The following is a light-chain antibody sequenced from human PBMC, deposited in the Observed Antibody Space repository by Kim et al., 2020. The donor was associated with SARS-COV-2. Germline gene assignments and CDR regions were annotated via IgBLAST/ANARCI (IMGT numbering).Light chain of an antibody. CDR1: QTISRSY. CDR3: QQYGDSPRYT. CDR2: SAS. J-gene: IGKJ2*01. Sequence: EIVLTQSPGTLSLSPGERATLSCRASQTISRSYFAWYQQKPGQAPRLLIYSASARATGIPDRFSGSGSGTDFTLTISRLEPEDFALYYCQQYGDSPRYTFGQGTKLEI. V-gene: IGKV3-20*01.